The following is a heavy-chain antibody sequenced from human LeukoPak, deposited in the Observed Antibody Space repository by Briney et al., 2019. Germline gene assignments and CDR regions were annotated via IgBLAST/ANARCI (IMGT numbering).Heavy chain of an antibody. V-gene: IGHV3-33*01. Sequence: GRSLRLSCAASGFTFSSYGMPWVRQAPGKGLEWVAVIWYDGSNKYYADSVKGRFTISRDNSKNTLYLQMNSLRAEDTAVYYCAREAPPDAFDIWGQGTMVTVSS. CDR1: GFTFSSYG. J-gene: IGHJ3*02. CDR3: AREAPPDAFDI. CDR2: IWYDGSNK.